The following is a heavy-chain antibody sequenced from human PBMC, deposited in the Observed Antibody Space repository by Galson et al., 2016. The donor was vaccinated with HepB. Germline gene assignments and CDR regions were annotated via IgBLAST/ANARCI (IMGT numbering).Heavy chain of an antibody. J-gene: IGHJ1*01. CDR3: AHSPNYRLIQH. CDR1: GYTFTGYY. V-gene: IGHV1-2*02. D-gene: IGHD5-18*01. CDR2: INPNSGGT. Sequence: VKVSCKASGYTFTGYYMHWVRQAPGQGLEWMGWINPNSGGTNYAQKFQGRLTITKDTSKKQVVLTMTNMDPVDTATYYCAHSPNYRLIQHWGHGTLVTVSS.